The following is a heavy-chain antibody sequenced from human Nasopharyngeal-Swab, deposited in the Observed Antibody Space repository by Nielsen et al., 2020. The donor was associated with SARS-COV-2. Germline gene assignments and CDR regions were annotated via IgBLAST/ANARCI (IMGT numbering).Heavy chain of an antibody. V-gene: IGHV3-30*03. CDR2: IAHDASNE. D-gene: IGHD4-17*01. CDR3: ARDAPAHYGAFY. CDR1: GFTCSSFG. Sequence: GGSLRLSCAASGFTCSSFGMHWVRQAPGKGLEWVAFIAHDASNEYYGDSVKGRFSISRDSSTNTLYLQMDSLRGEDTAVYYCARDAPAHYGAFYWGRGTLVTVSS. J-gene: IGHJ4*02.